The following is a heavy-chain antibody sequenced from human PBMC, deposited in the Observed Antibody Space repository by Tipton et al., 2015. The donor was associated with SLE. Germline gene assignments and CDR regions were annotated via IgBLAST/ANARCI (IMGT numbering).Heavy chain of an antibody. V-gene: IGHV4-34*01. CDR1: GGSFSGYY. J-gene: IGHJ4*02. D-gene: IGHD4-23*01. CDR2: INHSGST. Sequence: PSLTCAVYGGSFSGYYWSWIRQPPGKGLEFIGEINHSGSTNYNPSLKSRVTISVDTSKNQFSLKLSSVTAADTAVYYCARDRLRWFTDWGQGTLVTVSS. CDR3: ARDRLRWFTD.